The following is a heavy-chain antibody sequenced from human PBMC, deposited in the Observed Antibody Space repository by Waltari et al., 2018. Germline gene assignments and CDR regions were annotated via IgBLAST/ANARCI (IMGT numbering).Heavy chain of an antibody. Sequence: EVQLLESGGGLVQPGGSLRLSCAASGFTFNNYAMSWVRQAPGKGLEWVSVIESGGTTYYADSVKGRFTISRDNSKNTLYLQMNSLRPEDTAVYHCAKEDFGGVDHWGQGTLVTVSS. V-gene: IGHV3-23*03. CDR3: AKEDFGGVDH. D-gene: IGHD3-16*01. J-gene: IGHJ5*02. CDR2: VIESGGTT. CDR1: GFTFNNYA.